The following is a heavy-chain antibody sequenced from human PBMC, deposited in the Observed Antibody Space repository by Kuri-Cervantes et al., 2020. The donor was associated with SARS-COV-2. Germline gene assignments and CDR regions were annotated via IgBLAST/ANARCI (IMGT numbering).Heavy chain of an antibody. D-gene: IGHD3-9*01. CDR1: VGSFSDYY. J-gene: IGHJ6*02. CDR3: ARGRYFGPDYYGMDV. Sequence: SQTLSLTCAVYVGSFSDYYWSWVRQPPGKGLEWMGEINHSGNTSYDPSLKSRVTIPVDTSKNQFSLKLSSVTAADTAVYYCARGRYFGPDYYGMDVWGQGTTVTVSS. V-gene: IGHV4-34*01. CDR2: INHSGNT.